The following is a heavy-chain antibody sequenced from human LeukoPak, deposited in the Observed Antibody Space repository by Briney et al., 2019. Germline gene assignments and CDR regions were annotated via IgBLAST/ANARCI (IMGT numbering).Heavy chain of an antibody. Sequence: ASVKVSCKASGGTFSSYAISWVRQAPGQGLEWMGRIIPILGIANYAQKFQGGVTITADNSTSTTYMELSSLRSEDTAVYYCARLYSSGWYYFDYWGQGTLVTVSS. CDR2: IIPILGIA. CDR3: ARLYSSGWYYFDY. V-gene: IGHV1-69*04. J-gene: IGHJ4*02. CDR1: GGTFSSYA. D-gene: IGHD6-19*01.